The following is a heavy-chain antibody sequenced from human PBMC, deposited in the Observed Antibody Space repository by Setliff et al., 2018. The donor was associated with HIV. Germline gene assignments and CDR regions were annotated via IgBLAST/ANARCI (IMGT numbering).Heavy chain of an antibody. CDR2: INHSGST. J-gene: IGHJ5*01. CDR1: GGSISSSNW. CDR3: ARVRLELRQYWFDS. Sequence: SETLSLTCAVSGGSISSSNWWSWVRQPPGKGLEWIGEINHSGSTNYNPSLKRRVTISVDTSKNQFSLKLNSVTAADTAVYYCARVRLELRQYWFDSWGQGSPVTVSS. D-gene: IGHD1-7*01. V-gene: IGHV4-4*02.